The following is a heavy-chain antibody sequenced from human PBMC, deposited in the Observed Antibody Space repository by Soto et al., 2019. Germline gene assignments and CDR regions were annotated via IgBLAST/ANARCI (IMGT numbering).Heavy chain of an antibody. Sequence: GGSLRLSCSASGFIFSESTIYWVRQVPGKGLEAISAVSTSGRSTYYADSVKDRFTISRDNSKNTLFLQMGSLRPEDTAIYYCVKQAHGLDGVAFDYWGQGTQVTVS. J-gene: IGHJ4*02. CDR3: VKQAHGLDGVAFDY. CDR2: VSTSGRST. V-gene: IGHV3-64D*06. CDR1: GFIFSEST. D-gene: IGHD2-15*01.